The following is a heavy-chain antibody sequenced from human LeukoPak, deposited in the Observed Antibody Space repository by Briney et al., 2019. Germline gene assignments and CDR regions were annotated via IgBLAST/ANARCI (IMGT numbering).Heavy chain of an antibody. J-gene: IGHJ5*02. CDR1: GFTFSSYS. D-gene: IGHD6-13*01. Sequence: PVGSLRLSCAASGFTFSSYSMNWVRQAPGKGLEWVSSISSSSSYIYYADSVKGRFTISRDNAKNSLYLQMNSLRAEDTAVYYCARPGYSSSWYPSWFDPWGQGTLVTVSS. V-gene: IGHV3-21*01. CDR2: ISSSSSYI. CDR3: ARPGYSSSWYPSWFDP.